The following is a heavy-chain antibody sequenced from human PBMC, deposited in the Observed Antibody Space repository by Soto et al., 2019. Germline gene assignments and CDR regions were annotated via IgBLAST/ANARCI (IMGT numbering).Heavy chain of an antibody. V-gene: IGHV4-39*01. J-gene: IGHJ4*02. D-gene: IGHD1-26*01. CDR1: GDSISSSSFY. Sequence: SETLSLTCTVSGDSISSSSFYWGWIRQPPGKGLEWIGHIFHTGATYQNPTLKSRLRMSVDTSKNQFSLNLSSVTATDTAVYYCERSSIVPTTKFDYWGQGTLVTVSS. CDR2: IFHTGAT. CDR3: ERSSIVPTTKFDY.